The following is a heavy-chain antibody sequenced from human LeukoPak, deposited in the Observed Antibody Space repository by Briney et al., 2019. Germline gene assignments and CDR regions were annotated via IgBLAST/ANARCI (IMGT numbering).Heavy chain of an antibody. J-gene: IGHJ4*02. D-gene: IGHD3-22*01. CDR2: IKSKTDGGTT. CDR1: GFTFSNAW. CDR3: STTYYYDSSEGY. Sequence: PGGSLRLSCAAAGFTFSNAWMNWVRQAPGKGLEWVGRIKSKTDGGTTDYAAPVKGRFTISRDDSKNTLYLQMNSLKTEDTAVYYCSTTYYYDSSEGYWGQGTLVTVSS. V-gene: IGHV3-15*07.